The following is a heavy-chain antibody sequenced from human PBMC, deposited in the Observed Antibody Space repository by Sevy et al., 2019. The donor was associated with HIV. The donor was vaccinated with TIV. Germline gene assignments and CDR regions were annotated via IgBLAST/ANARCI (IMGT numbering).Heavy chain of an antibody. CDR3: ARDVVRDIVVVPAAILDYYYGMDV. J-gene: IGHJ6*02. Sequence: GGSLRLSCAASGFTFSSYWMSWVRQAPGKGLEWVANIKQDGSEKYYVDSVKGRFTISRDNAKNSLYLQMNSLRAEDTAVYYCARDVVRDIVVVPAAILDYYYGMDVWGQGTTVTVSS. D-gene: IGHD2-2*02. CDR1: GFTFSSYW. CDR2: IKQDGSEK. V-gene: IGHV3-7*01.